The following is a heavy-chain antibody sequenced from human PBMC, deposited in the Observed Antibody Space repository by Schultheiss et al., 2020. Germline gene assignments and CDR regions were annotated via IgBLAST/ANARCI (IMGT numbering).Heavy chain of an antibody. CDR2: IYQSGSP. D-gene: IGHD3-3*01. CDR3: AREAITIFGVVIPSGAYGMDV. Sequence: SETLSLTCAVSGYSISSGYYWGWIRQSPGRGLEWIASIYQSGSPYYNPSLKSRVTISVDTSKNQFSLKLSSVTAADTAVYYCAREAITIFGVVIPSGAYGMDVWGQGTTVNGYS. V-gene: IGHV4-38-2*02. CDR1: GYSISSGYY. J-gene: IGHJ6*02.